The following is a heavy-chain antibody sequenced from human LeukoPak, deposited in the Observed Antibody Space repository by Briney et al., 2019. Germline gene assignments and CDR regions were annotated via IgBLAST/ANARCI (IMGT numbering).Heavy chain of an antibody. CDR2: ISSSSSYI. D-gene: IGHD6-13*01. CDR1: GFTFSSYS. Sequence: NPGGSLRLSCAASGFTFSSYSMNWVRQAPGKGLEWVSSISSSSSYIYYADSVKGRFTISRDNAKNSLYLQMNSLRAEDTAVYYCARDPRIAAAGTLVFWGQGTLVTVSS. V-gene: IGHV3-21*01. CDR3: ARDPRIAAAGTLVF. J-gene: IGHJ4*02.